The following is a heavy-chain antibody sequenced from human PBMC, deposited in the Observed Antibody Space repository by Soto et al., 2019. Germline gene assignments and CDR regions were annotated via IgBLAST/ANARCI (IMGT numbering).Heavy chain of an antibody. J-gene: IGHJ4*02. D-gene: IGHD3-3*01. CDR3: ARVNYDFWSGYFVVDY. CDR2: ISAYNGNT. V-gene: IGHV1-18*01. CDR1: GYTFTRYG. Sequence: ASVKVAFKAPGYTFTRYGISWVLQAPGQGLEWMAWISAYNGNTNYAQKLQGRVTMTTDTSTSTAYMELRSLRSDDTAVYYCARVNYDFWSGYFVVDYWGQGTLVTVSS.